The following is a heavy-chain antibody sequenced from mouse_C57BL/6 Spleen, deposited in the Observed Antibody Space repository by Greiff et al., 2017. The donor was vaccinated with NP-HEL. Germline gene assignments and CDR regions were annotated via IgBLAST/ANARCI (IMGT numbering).Heavy chain of an antibody. Sequence: VQLQQSGPVLVKPGASVKMSCKASGYTFTDYYMNWVKQSHGKSLEWIGVINPYNGGTSYNQKFKGKATLTVDKSSSTAYMELNSLTSEDSAVYYCAREGGSYGSSRFAYWGQGTLVTVSA. CDR2: INPYNGGT. CDR3: AREGGSYGSSRFAY. V-gene: IGHV1-19*01. CDR1: GYTFTDYY. J-gene: IGHJ3*01. D-gene: IGHD1-1*01.